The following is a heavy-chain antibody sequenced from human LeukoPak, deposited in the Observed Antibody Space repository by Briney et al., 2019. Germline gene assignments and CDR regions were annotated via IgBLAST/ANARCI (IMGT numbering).Heavy chain of an antibody. J-gene: IGHJ4*02. CDR2: ISGSGGST. CDR3: AKRPIAVAGKYFDY. Sequence: PGGSLRLSCAASGFTFSSYAMSWVRQAPGKGLEWVSAISGSGGSTFYADSVKGRFTISRDNSKNTLYLQMNSLRAEDTVVYYCAKRPIAVAGKYFDYWGQGTLVTVSS. V-gene: IGHV3-23*01. CDR1: GFTFSSYA. D-gene: IGHD6-19*01.